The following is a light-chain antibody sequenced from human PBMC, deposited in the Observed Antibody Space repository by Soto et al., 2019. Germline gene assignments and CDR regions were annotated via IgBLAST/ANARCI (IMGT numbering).Light chain of an antibody. Sequence: EIVLTQSPGTLSLSPGERATLSCRASQSVNSNYLAWYQQKPGQSPRVIMYGASTRATGVPDRFSGSGSGTDVTLTISRLEPEDFGVYYCQQYDTSTRTFGQGTKVEIK. CDR2: GAS. J-gene: IGKJ1*01. CDR1: QSVNSNY. CDR3: QQYDTSTRT. V-gene: IGKV3-20*01.